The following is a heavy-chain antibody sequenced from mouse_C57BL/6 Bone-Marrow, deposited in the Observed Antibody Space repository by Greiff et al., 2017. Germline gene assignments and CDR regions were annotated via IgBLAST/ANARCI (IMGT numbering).Heavy chain of an antibody. Sequence: EVQGVESGGGLVQPKGSLKLSCAASGFSFNTYAMNWVRQAPGKGLEWVARIRSKSNNYATYYADSVKDRFTISRDDSESMLYLQMNNLKTEDTAMYYCVRPHSSGLAWFAYWGQGTLVTVSA. CDR1: GFSFNTYA. CDR2: IRSKSNNYAT. J-gene: IGHJ3*01. D-gene: IGHD3-2*02. CDR3: VRPHSSGLAWFAY. V-gene: IGHV10-1*01.